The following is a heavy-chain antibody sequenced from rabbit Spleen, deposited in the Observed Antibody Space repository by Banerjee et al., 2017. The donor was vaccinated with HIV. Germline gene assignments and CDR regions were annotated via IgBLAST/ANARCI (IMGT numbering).Heavy chain of an antibody. CDR3: VRRIRGGGDPANL. V-gene: IGHV1S45*01. D-gene: IGHD2-1*01. CDR1: GFSFSSRYY. Sequence: QEQLVESRGGLVQPEGSLTLTCKASGFSFSSRYYMCWVRQAPGKGLEWIGCIYNGDGSITYTSWAKGRFTISKTSSTTVTLQMTTLTAADTATYFCVRRIRGGGDPANLWGPGTLVTVS. J-gene: IGHJ4*01. CDR2: IYNGDGSI.